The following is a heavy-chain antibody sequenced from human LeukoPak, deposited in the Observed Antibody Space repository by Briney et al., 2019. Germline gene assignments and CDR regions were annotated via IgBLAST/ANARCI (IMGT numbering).Heavy chain of an antibody. CDR2: KNQHRSEI. CDR3: ARDQGSMIVVRTSNWYLDL. Sequence: GLALRLSCAASAFTFSNYWMMGVPQAPGKGLEGVANKNQHRSEIYYMDAAKDRCTISRHNAKKSMYLQINSLRAEDPAVYYCARDQGSMIVVRTSNWYLDLWGRGTLVTVSS. J-gene: IGHJ2*01. CDR1: AFTFSNYW. V-gene: IGHV3-7*01. D-gene: IGHD3-22*01.